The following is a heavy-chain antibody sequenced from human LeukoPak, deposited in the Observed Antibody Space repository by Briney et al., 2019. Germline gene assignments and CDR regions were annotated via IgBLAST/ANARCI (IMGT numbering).Heavy chain of an antibody. CDR3: ARHITMVRGYGMDV. CDR1: GGSISSYY. D-gene: IGHD3-10*01. J-gene: IGHJ6*02. Sequence: SETLSLTCTVSGGSISSYYWSWIRQPPGKGLEWIGYIYYSGSTNYNPSLKSRVTISVDTSKNQFSLKLCSVTAADTAVYYCARHITMVRGYGMDVWGQGTTVTVSS. CDR2: IYYSGST. V-gene: IGHV4-59*08.